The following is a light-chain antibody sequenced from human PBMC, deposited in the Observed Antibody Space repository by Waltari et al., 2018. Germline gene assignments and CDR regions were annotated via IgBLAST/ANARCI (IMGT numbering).Light chain of an antibody. CDR3: QHRSKWPPLT. CDR2: DSS. J-gene: IGKJ4*01. CDR1: QSVGNF. V-gene: IGKV3-11*01. Sequence: EIVFTRSPATLSLSPGERATLSCRASQSVGNFLAWYQLKPGQPPRLLIYDSSSRATGIPPRFSGSGSGTDFTLTISSLEPEDFAVYYCQHRSKWPPLTFGGGTKVEIK.